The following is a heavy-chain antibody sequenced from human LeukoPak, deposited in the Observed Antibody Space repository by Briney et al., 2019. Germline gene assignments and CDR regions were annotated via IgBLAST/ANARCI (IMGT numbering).Heavy chain of an antibody. Sequence: ASVKVSCKASGYTFTDYYLHWVRQAPGQGLEWMGWINPNSGGTNYAQKFQGRVTMTRDTSITTAYMDLSRLRSDDTAVYYCARVGYSSSWSPSDYWGQGALVTVSS. J-gene: IGHJ4*02. CDR3: ARVGYSSSWSPSDY. CDR1: GYTFTDYY. V-gene: IGHV1-2*02. CDR2: INPNSGGT. D-gene: IGHD6-13*01.